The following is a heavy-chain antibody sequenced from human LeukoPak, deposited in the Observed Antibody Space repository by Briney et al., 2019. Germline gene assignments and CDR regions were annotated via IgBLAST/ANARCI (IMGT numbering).Heavy chain of an antibody. CDR1: GYTFTGYY. CDR2: INPNTGGT. J-gene: IGHJ4*02. D-gene: IGHD1-26*01. V-gene: IGHV1-2*06. CDR3: ASLYDIVGTTVDY. Sequence: ASVKVSCKASGYTFTGYYMHWVRQAPGQGLEWMGRINPNTGGTKSAKNFQGRVTMTRDTSISTAYMALSGLRSDDTAVYYCASLYDIVGTTVDYWGQGTLVTVSS.